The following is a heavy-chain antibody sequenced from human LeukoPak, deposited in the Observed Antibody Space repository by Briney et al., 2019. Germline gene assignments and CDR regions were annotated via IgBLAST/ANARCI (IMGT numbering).Heavy chain of an antibody. Sequence: ASVKVSCKASVYTFTGYYMHWVRQAPGQGLEWMGWINPNSGGTNYAQKFQGRVTMTRDTSISTAYMELSRLRSDDTAVYYCARGSSWSKGRYYYYYMDVWGKGTTVTVSS. J-gene: IGHJ6*03. CDR1: VYTFTGYY. CDR3: ARGSSWSKGRYYYYYMDV. D-gene: IGHD6-13*01. V-gene: IGHV1-2*02. CDR2: INPNSGGT.